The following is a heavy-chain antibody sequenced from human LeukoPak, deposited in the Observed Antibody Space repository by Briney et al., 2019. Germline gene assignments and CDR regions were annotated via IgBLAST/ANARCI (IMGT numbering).Heavy chain of an antibody. CDR2: IYYSGST. V-gene: IGHV4-59*01. CDR3: ASDKRAYYYYMDV. J-gene: IGHJ6*03. CDR1: GGSISSYY. Sequence: SETLSLTCTVSGGSISSYYWSWVRQPPGKGLEWIGYIYYSGSTNYNPSLKSRVTISVDTSKNQFSLKLRSVTAADTAVYYCASDKRAYYYYMDVWGKGTTVTVSS.